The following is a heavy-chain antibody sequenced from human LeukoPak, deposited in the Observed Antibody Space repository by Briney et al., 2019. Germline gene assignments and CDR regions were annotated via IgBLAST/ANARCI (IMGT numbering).Heavy chain of an antibody. D-gene: IGHD3-3*01. CDR1: GFTSSSYA. V-gene: IGHV3-30-3*01. J-gene: IGHJ3*02. CDR3: ARDQLRFLEWLSPNAFDI. Sequence: PGGSLRLSCAASGFTSSSYAMHCVRQAPGKGLEWVAVISYDGSNKYYADSVKGRFTISRDNSKNTLYLQMNSLRAEDTAVYYCARDQLRFLEWLSPNAFDIWGQGTMVTVSS. CDR2: ISYDGSNK.